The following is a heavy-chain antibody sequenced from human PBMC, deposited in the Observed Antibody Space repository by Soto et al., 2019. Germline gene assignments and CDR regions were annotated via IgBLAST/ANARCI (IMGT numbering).Heavy chain of an antibody. V-gene: IGHV1-69*01. Sequence: QAQLMQSGAEVKKPGSSVKVSCKASGGTFSGYAINWVRQAPGQGLEWMGGIIPLLGITDYGQKFQGRITIAADESTGTAYMDMRGLRSEDTDVYYCARDTRIITGTTSSEDFQHWGQGTLVSVSS. J-gene: IGHJ1*01. D-gene: IGHD1-20*01. CDR2: IIPLLGIT. CDR1: GGTFSGYA. CDR3: ARDTRIITGTTSSEDFQH.